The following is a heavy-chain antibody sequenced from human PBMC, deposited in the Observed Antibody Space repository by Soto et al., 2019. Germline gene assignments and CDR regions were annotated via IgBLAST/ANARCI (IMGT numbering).Heavy chain of an antibody. V-gene: IGHV3-23*01. CDR3: ARSGERNYDFWSGPTQDDAFDI. Sequence: GGSLRLSCAASGFTFSSYAMSWVRQAPGKGLEWVSAISSSSGTTYYADSVKGRFTISRDNAKNTLYLQKNSLRAEDTAVYYCARSGERNYDFWSGPTQDDAFDIWGQGTMVTVSS. CDR2: ISSSSGTT. J-gene: IGHJ3*02. CDR1: GFTFSSYA. D-gene: IGHD3-3*01.